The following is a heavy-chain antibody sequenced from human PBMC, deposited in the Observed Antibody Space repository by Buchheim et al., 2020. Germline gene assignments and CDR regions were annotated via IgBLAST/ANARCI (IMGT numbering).Heavy chain of an antibody. CDR2: ISISGGST. CDR1: GFTFSSYA. CDR3: AKGESYYYCNGMDV. Sequence: EVQLLESGGGSVQPGGSLRLSCAASGFTFSSYAMTWVRQAPGKGLEWVSAISISGGSTYYADSVKGRLTISRDNSRNSLYLQMNSLRAEDTAVYFCAKGESYYYCNGMDVWGQGT. V-gene: IGHV3-23*01. J-gene: IGHJ6*02.